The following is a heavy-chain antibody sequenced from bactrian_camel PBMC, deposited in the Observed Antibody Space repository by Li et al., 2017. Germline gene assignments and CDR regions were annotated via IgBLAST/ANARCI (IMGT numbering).Heavy chain of an antibody. D-gene: IGHD2*01. V-gene: IGHV3S1*01. Sequence: VQLVESGGGSVQAGGSLRLSCAASGYTYSSYCMGWFRQAPGKEREGVATIYTGSNKTYYSDSVKGRFTISQDITKKALYLQMNSLKPEDTATYYCAASLQWFGCRDSATIGFWGQGTQVTVS. J-gene: IGHJ4*01. CDR2: IYTGSNKT. CDR3: AASLQWFGCRDSATIGF. CDR1: GYTYSSYC.